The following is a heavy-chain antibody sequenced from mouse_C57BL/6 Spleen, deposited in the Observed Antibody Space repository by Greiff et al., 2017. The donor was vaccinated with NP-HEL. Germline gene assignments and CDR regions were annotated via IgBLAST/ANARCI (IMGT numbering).Heavy chain of an antibody. CDR3: AIEYFDY. V-gene: IGHV3-6*01. CDR1: GYSITSGYY. CDR2: ISYDGSN. J-gene: IGHJ2*01. Sequence: EVQRVESGPGLVKPSQSLSLTCSVTGYSITSGYYWNWIRQFPGNKLEWMGYISYDGSNNYNPSLKNRISITRDTSKNQFFLKLNSVTTEDTATYYCAIEYFDYWGQGTTLTVSS.